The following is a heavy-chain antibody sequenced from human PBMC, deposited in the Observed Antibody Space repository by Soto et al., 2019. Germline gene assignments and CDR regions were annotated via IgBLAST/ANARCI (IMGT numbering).Heavy chain of an antibody. CDR3: ARGGALSTSWYWGDGLDS. Sequence: SVKVSCKSSGNTFSSHAINWVRQAPGQGLEWMGGIIPDFDTPTYAQRFQDRVTITTDKSTNTSYMELRSLRSEDTAVYYCARGGALSTSWYWGDGLDSWGQGTQVTVSS. CDR1: GNTFSSHA. CDR2: IIPDFDTP. V-gene: IGHV1-69*05. D-gene: IGHD6-13*01. J-gene: IGHJ4*02.